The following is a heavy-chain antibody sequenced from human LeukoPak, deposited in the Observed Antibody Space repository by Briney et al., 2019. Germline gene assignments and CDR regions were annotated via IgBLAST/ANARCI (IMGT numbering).Heavy chain of an antibody. J-gene: IGHJ6*04. D-gene: IGHD3-10*02. V-gene: IGHV3-48*03. CDR2: ISSSGSTI. CDR3: AELGITMIGGV. CDR1: GFSLSSYS. Sequence: PGGSLRLFCEGSGFSLSSYSMHWVRQAPGKGLEWVSYISSSGSTIYYADSVKGRFTISRDNAKNSLYLQMNSLRAEDTAVYYCAELGITMIGGVWGKGTTVTISS.